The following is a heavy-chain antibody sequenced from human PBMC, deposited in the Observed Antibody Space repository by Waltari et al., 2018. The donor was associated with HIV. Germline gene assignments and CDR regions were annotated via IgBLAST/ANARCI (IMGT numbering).Heavy chain of an antibody. J-gene: IGHJ5*02. CDR3: ARALAAAGTDWFDP. CDR2: SNTSGGT. Sequence: QVQLQESGPGLVKPSQTLSLTCTVSGGSISSGSYYWSWIRQPAGKGLEWIGRSNTSGGTSYNPALKSRVTISVYTSKNQCSLKLSSVTAADTAVYYCARALAAAGTDWFDPWGQGTLVTVSS. D-gene: IGHD6-13*01. V-gene: IGHV4-61*02. CDR1: GGSISSGSYY.